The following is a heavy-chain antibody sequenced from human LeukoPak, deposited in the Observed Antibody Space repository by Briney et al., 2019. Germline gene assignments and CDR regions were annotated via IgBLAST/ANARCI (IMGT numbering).Heavy chain of an antibody. CDR1: EFTVSSNS. J-gene: IGHJ4*02. V-gene: IGHV3-66*01. CDR3: ARESRTSGLDY. Sequence: GGSLRLSCVASEFTVSSNSMTWVRQAPGKGLEWVSVLYSGGVAYYADSVRGRFTISRDDSKNTLYLQMNSLRVEDTAVYYCARESRTSGLDYWGQGTLVTVSS. CDR2: LYSGGVA. D-gene: IGHD3-3*01.